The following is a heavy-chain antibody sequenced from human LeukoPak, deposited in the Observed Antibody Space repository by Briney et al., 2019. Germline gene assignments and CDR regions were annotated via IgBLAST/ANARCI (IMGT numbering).Heavy chain of an antibody. CDR1: SASIGTGGYY. Sequence: SETLSLTCSVSSASIGTGGYYWSWIRQHPEKGLEFIGFISDSGSTYYSPSLESRMTISVDRSKNHFSLRLSSVTAADTAVYFCARSDDNGYYFDSWGQGTLVIVSS. J-gene: IGHJ4*02. V-gene: IGHV4-31*03. D-gene: IGHD2-8*01. CDR2: ISDSGST. CDR3: ARSDDNGYYFDS.